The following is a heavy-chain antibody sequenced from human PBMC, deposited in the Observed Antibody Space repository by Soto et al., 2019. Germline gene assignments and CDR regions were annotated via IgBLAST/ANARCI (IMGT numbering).Heavy chain of an antibody. CDR1: GGTFSSYA. D-gene: IGHD5-18*01. Sequence: QVQLVQSGAEVKKPGSSVKVSCKASGGTFSSYAISWVRQAPGQGLEWMGGTIPIFGTANYAQKFQGRVTITADESSSAGYKELSSLRSEDTAVYYCARDKFQDTAMGYYYYVMDVSGQRTTVTVS. J-gene: IGHJ6*02. V-gene: IGHV1-69*01. CDR3: ARDKFQDTAMGYYYYVMDV. CDR2: TIPIFGTA.